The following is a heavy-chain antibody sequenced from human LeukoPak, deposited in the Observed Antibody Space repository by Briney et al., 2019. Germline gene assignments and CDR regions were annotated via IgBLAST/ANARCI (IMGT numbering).Heavy chain of an antibody. J-gene: IGHJ4*02. CDR1: GFTFTNYA. CDR3: ARALAVAGPGVYFDY. Sequence: GRSLRLSCAASGFTFTNYAMYWVRQAPGQGLEWVALISYDGSNKSYADSVKGRFTISRDNSKNTPYLQMNSLRVEDTAVYYCARALAVAGPGVYFDYWGQGTLVTVSS. D-gene: IGHD6-19*01. CDR2: ISYDGSNK. V-gene: IGHV3-30*04.